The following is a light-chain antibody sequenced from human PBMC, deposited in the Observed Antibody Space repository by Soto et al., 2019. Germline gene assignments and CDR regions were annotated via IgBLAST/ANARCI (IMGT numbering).Light chain of an antibody. CDR3: AAWDNSFSGSLV. J-gene: IGLJ1*01. V-gene: IGLV1-47*02. Sequence: QSVLTQPPSASGTPGQRVTISCSGSSPNIGGNYVYWYQHLPGTAPRLLIYNNNQRPSGVSDRFSGSKSGPSASLAINGLRSEDEADYYCAAWDNSFSGSLVFGTGTKVTVL. CDR1: SPNIGGNY. CDR2: NNN.